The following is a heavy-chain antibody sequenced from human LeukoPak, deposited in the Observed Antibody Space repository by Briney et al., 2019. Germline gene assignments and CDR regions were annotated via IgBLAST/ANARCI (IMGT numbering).Heavy chain of an antibody. D-gene: IGHD5-18*01. CDR1: GYSITAYY. CDR3: AGGKVYTYGPTVF. J-gene: IGHJ3*01. V-gene: IGHV1-2*02. Sequence: ASVKVSCKASGYSITAYYIHWVRQAPGQGLEWMGWIYPNTGGTNYGQTFQGRVTMTRDTSINTVYMELSSLRFDDTAVYYCAGGKVYTYGPTVFWGQGTMVTVSS. CDR2: IYPNTGGT.